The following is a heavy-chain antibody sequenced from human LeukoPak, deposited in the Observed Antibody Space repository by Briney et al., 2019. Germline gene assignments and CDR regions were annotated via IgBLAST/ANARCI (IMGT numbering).Heavy chain of an antibody. D-gene: IGHD3-9*01. CDR1: GYTFTSYG. J-gene: IGHJ6*03. Sequence: ASVKVSCKASGYTFTSYGISWVRQAPGQGLEWMGWISAYNGNTNYAQKLQGRVTMTTDTSTSTAYMELRSLRSDDTAVYYCARDVYDILTGSYYYYYYMDVWGKGTTVTISS. CDR3: ARDVYDILTGSYYYYYYMDV. V-gene: IGHV1-18*01. CDR2: ISAYNGNT.